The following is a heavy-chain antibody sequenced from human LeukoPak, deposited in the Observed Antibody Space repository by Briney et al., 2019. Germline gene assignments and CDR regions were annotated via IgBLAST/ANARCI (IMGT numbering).Heavy chain of an antibody. V-gene: IGHV1-46*01. Sequence: ASVKVSCKVSGYTLTELSMHWVRQAPGQGLEWMGIINPSGGSTSYAQKFQGRVTMTRDTSTSTVYMELSSLRSEDTAVYYCARDVSYCGGDCYFDYWGQGTLVTVSS. CDR1: GYTLTELS. CDR2: INPSGGST. J-gene: IGHJ4*02. CDR3: ARDVSYCGGDCYFDY. D-gene: IGHD2-21*02.